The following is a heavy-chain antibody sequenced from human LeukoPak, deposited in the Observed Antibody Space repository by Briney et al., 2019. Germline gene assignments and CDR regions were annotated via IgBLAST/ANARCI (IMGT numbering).Heavy chain of an antibody. D-gene: IGHD6-13*01. CDR2: ISGSGDST. J-gene: IGHJ4*02. CDR1: GFTFSSYA. Sequence: GGSLRLSCAASGFTFSSYAMSWVRQAPGKGLEWVSAISGSGDSTYYGDSVKGRFTISRDNSKNTLYLQMNSLRAEGTAVYYCAKTRPLDSSSWSHGDYWGQGTLDTVSS. CDR3: AKTRPLDSSSWSHGDY. V-gene: IGHV3-23*01.